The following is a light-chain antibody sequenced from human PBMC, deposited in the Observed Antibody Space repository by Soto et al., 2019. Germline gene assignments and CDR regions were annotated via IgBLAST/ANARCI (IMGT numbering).Light chain of an antibody. J-gene: IGLJ2*01. Sequence: QSALTQPPSASGSPGQSVTISCTGTSSDVGAYNYVSWYQQHPGKAPKLIIYEVSERPSGVPDRFSGSKSGNTASLTVSGLQADDEADYYCASYAVREAFGGGTKVTVL. CDR3: ASYAVREA. CDR1: SSDVGAYNY. V-gene: IGLV2-8*01. CDR2: EVS.